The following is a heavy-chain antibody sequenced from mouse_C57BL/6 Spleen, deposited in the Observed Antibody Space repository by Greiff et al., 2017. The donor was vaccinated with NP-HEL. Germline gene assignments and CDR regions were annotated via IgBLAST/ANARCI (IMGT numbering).Heavy chain of an antibody. CDR2: IDPEDGDT. CDR3: ARSGYVYYFEV. D-gene: IGHD1-1*01. Sequence: VQLQQPGAELVKPGASVKLSCTASGFNFTNYYMHWVKQRTEQGLEWIGRIDPEDGDTKYDPKFQGKATITVDTSSNTAYLQLSSLTSEDAAGYYGARSGYVYYFEVGGKGTTVTVSS. CDR1: GFNFTNYY. J-gene: IGHJ1*03. V-gene: IGHV14-2*01.